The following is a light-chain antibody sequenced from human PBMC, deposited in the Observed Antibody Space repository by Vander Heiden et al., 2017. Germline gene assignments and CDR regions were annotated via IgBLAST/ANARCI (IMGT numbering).Light chain of an antibody. CDR3: QDFDNLPCT. V-gene: IGKV1-33*01. J-gene: IGKJ2*02. Sequence: IQMTQSPSLLSASIGDRVTITCRASEDIPNFVNWYQQKPGKAPKLLIYDASTVQKGVPSRFSGSGSGTDFSLTISNLQPEDVAIYYCQDFDNLPCTFGQGTQLEIK. CDR2: DAS. CDR1: EDIPNF.